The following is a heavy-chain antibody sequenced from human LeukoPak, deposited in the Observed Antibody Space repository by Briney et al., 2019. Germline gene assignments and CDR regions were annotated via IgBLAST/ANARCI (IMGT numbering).Heavy chain of an antibody. Sequence: PSETLSLTCTVSGGSISSSSYYWGWIRQPPGKGLEWIGSIYYSGSTYYNPSLKSRVTISVDTSKNQFSLKLSSVTAADTAVYYCARMNPRFDSDAFDIWGQGTMVTVSS. J-gene: IGHJ3*02. CDR1: GGSISSSSYY. CDR3: ARMNPRFDSDAFDI. V-gene: IGHV4-39*07. D-gene: IGHD3-9*01. CDR2: IYYSGST.